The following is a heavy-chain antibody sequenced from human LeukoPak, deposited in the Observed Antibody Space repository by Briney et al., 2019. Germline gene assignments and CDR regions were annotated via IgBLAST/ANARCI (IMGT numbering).Heavy chain of an antibody. CDR2: IYYSGST. D-gene: IGHD1-26*01. V-gene: IGHV4-30-4*01. CDR1: GGSVSSGDYY. CDR3: ASIGGSFPDGFDI. J-gene: IGHJ3*02. Sequence: SETLSPTCTVSGGSVSSGDYYWSWIRQPPGKGLEWIGYIYYSGSTYYNPSLKSRVTISVDTSKNEFSLKLSSVTAADTAVYYCASIGGSFPDGFDIWGQGTMVTVSS.